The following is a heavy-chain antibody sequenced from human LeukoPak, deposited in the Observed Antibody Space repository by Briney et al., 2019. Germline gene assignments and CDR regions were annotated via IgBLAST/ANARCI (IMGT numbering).Heavy chain of an antibody. CDR3: ARDREAARYDY. V-gene: IGHV3-33*01. J-gene: IGHJ4*02. Sequence: PGGSLRLSCAASGFTFSSYGMHWVRQAAGKGLEWVAVIWYDGSNKYYADSVKGRFTISRDNSKNTLYLKMNSLSAEDTAVYYCARDREAARYDYWGQGTLVTVSS. CDR1: GFTFSSYG. CDR2: IWYDGSNK. D-gene: IGHD6-6*01.